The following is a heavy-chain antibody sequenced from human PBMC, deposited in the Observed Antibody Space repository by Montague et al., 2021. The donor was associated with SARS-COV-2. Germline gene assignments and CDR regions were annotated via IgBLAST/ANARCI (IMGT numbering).Heavy chain of an antibody. Sequence: SETLSLTCTVSRDSISSHNYFWAWIRQPPGKGLEWIGSVDYSGLNFYNPSLESRVTISVDTSKKQFSLKVNSVTAADTAVYYCAKDGEALAWGTFDIWGQGTMVTVSS. CDR2: VDYSGLN. J-gene: IGHJ3*02. V-gene: IGHV4-39*07. D-gene: IGHD3-10*01. CDR1: RDSISSHNYF. CDR3: AKDGEALAWGTFDI.